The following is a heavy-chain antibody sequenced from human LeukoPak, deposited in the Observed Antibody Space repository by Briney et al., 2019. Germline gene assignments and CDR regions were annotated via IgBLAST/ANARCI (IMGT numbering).Heavy chain of an antibody. CDR3: ASGGYCSTTTCMGGFDP. Sequence: GGSLRLSCAASGFTFSMYSMNWVRQSPGKGLEWVSYISSSSSTIYYADSVKGRFTISRDNAKNSLYLQMNSLRDEDTAVYYCASGGYCSTTTCMGGFDPWGQGTLVTVSS. CDR2: ISSSSSTI. D-gene: IGHD2-2*01. CDR1: GFTFSMYS. V-gene: IGHV3-48*02. J-gene: IGHJ5*02.